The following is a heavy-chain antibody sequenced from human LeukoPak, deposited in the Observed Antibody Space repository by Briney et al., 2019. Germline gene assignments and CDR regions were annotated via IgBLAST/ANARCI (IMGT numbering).Heavy chain of an antibody. Sequence: GGSLRLSCAVSGFTVSNNFINWVRQTPGKGLEWVSVIYRGGTTYYADSVKGRFTISRDNSKNTVYLQMNNLRTEDTAVYYCAVSNWMDPWGQGTLVTVSS. CDR1: GFTVSNNF. J-gene: IGHJ5*02. V-gene: IGHV3-66*01. CDR2: IYRGGTT. CDR3: AVSNWMDP.